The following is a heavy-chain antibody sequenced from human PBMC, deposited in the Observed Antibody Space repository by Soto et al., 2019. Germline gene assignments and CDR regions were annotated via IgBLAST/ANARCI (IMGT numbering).Heavy chain of an antibody. CDR1: GFTFSTYA. J-gene: IGHJ4*02. D-gene: IGHD1-26*01. Sequence: EVQLLESGGGLVQPGGSLRLSCAASGFTFSTYAMNWVRQAPGKGLEWVSTISGSGGSTYYADSVKGWFTISRDNSKNTLYLQTNSLRAEDTALYYCAKDLGSSGSYHGIYFDSWGQGTLVTVSS. CDR3: AKDLGSSGSYHGIYFDS. V-gene: IGHV3-23*01. CDR2: ISGSGGST.